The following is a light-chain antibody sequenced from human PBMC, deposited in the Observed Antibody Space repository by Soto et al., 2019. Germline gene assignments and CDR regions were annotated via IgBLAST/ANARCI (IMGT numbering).Light chain of an antibody. CDR3: QQYNNYSPWT. CDR1: QSISSW. V-gene: IGKV1-5*03. CDR2: EAS. J-gene: IGKJ1*01. Sequence: DIQMTQSPSTLSASVGDRVTITCRASQSISSWLAWYQQKPGKAPKLLIYEASNLESGVPSRFSGSGSETEFTLTISSLPPDDFATYYCQQYNNYSPWTFGQGTKVEVK.